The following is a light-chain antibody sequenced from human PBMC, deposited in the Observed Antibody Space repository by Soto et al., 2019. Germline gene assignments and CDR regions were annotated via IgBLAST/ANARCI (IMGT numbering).Light chain of an antibody. CDR2: SNS. J-gene: IGLJ2*01. V-gene: IGLV1-44*01. CDR1: SSNIGGNA. CDR3: AAWDDSLNGPV. Sequence: QSVLTQPPSASGTPGQRVTISCSGSSSNIGGNAVNWYQQLPGTAPKVLMYSNSQRPSGVPDRFSGSKSGTSASLAISGLQSEDEADYYCAAWDDSLNGPVFGGGTKVTVL.